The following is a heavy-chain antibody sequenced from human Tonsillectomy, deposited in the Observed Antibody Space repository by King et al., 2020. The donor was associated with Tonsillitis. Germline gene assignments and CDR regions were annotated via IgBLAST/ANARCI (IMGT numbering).Heavy chain of an antibody. J-gene: IGHJ2*01. CDR1: GFIFSDYY. CDR2: ISSAGDSR. D-gene: IGHD2-8*01. Sequence: VQLVESGGGLVKPGGSLRLACEASGFIFSDYYMSWVRQAPGKGLEWVSYISSAGDSRYYADSVKDRFTVSRDNAANSMYLQTSGLRVDDTAVYFCARENGWFFDVWGRGTLVTVSS. V-gene: IGHV3-11*01. CDR3: ARENGWFFDV.